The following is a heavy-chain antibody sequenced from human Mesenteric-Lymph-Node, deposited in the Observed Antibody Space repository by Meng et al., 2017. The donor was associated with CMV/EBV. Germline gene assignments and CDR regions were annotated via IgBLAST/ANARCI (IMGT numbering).Heavy chain of an antibody. CDR1: GGTFKSYR. D-gene: IGHD1/OR15-1a*01. Sequence: SVKVSCKASGGTFKSYRIIWVRQAPGQGLEWMGGIIPIFTSGNYAQKFQGRVSITTDESTSTVYMELSSLRSEDTAVYYCARVASWNNVYGMDVWGLGTTVTVSS. V-gene: IGHV1-69*05. CDR3: ARVASWNNVYGMDV. J-gene: IGHJ6*02. CDR2: IIPIFTSG.